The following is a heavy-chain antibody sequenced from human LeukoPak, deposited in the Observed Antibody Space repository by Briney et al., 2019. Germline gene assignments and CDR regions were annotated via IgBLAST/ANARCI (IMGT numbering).Heavy chain of an antibody. Sequence: GGSLRLSCAASGFTFSNAWVSWVRQAPGKGLEWVGRIKSKTDGGTTDYAAPVKGRFTISRDDSKNTLYLQMNSLKTEDTAVYYCTTGISGWYTYYYYMDVWGKGTTVTVSS. V-gene: IGHV3-15*01. CDR2: IKSKTDGGTT. CDR1: GFTFSNAW. CDR3: TTGISGWYTYYYYMDV. J-gene: IGHJ6*03. D-gene: IGHD6-19*01.